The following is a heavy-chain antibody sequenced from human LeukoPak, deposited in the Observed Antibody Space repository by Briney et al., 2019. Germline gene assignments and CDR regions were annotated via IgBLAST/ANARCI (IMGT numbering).Heavy chain of an antibody. V-gene: IGHV3-21*01. CDR3: ASAGLVYSSGWYLETPFDY. J-gene: IGHJ4*02. D-gene: IGHD6-13*01. CDR2: ISSSSSCM. Sequence: GGSLRHSCAASGFTFSSYTMNWVRQAPGKGLEWVSSISSSSSCMYYADSVKGRFTISRDNAKNSLYLQMNSLRAEDTAVYYCASAGLVYSSGWYLETPFDYWGQGTLVTVSS. CDR1: GFTFSSYT.